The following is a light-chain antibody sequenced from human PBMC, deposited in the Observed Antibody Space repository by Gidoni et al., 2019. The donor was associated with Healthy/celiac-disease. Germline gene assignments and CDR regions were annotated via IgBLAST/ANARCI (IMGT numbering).Light chain of an antibody. CDR3: QQYYSTPYT. Sequence: IVMTQSPDSLAVSLGERATINCKSSPSVLYSSNNKNDLAWYQQKPGQPPKLLIYWASTRDSGVPDRFSGSGSGTDFTPTISSLQAEDVAVYYCQQYYSTPYTFGQGTKLEIK. CDR1: PSVLYSSNNKND. V-gene: IGKV4-1*01. CDR2: WAS. J-gene: IGKJ2*01.